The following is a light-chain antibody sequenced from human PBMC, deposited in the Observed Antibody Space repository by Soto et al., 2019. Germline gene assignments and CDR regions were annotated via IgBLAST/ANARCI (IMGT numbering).Light chain of an antibody. CDR1: SSDVGGYNY. J-gene: IGLJ2*01. V-gene: IGLV2-14*01. CDR3: SSYTCSSTVV. Sequence: QSALTQPASVSGSPGQSITISCTGTSSDVGGYNYVSWYQQHPGKAPQLMIYEVSNRPSGVSNRFSGSKSGNTASLTISGLQAEDEADYYCSSYTCSSTVVFGGGTKLTVL. CDR2: EVS.